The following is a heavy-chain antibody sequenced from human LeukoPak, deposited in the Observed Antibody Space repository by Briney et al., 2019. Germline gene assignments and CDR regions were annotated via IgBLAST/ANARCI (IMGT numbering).Heavy chain of an antibody. CDR1: GYTFTTYG. CDR3: AKGGNCSGGSCYLGLDF. Sequence: ASVKVSCKVSGYTFTTYGISWVRQAPGQGLEWMGWISAYNGNTNYAQKLQGRVTMTTDTSTSTAYTELRSLRSDDTAVYYCAKGGNCSGGSCYLGLDFWGQGTLVTVSS. J-gene: IGHJ4*02. D-gene: IGHD2-15*01. V-gene: IGHV1-18*01. CDR2: ISAYNGNT.